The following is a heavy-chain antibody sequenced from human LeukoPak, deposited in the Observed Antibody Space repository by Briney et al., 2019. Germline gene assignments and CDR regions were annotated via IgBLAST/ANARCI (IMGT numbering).Heavy chain of an antibody. CDR2: ISDSGGIT. CDR3: AKNAQYSGYYDC. V-gene: IGHV3-23*01. J-gene: IGHJ4*02. D-gene: IGHD6-6*01. CDR1: GFTFSSYP. Sequence: GGSLRLSCAASGFTFSSYPMTWVRQAPGKGPEWVSFISDSGGITYYADSVKGRFTISRDNSKNTLYLQMNSLRAEDTAVYYCAKNAQYSGYYDCWGQGTLVAVSS.